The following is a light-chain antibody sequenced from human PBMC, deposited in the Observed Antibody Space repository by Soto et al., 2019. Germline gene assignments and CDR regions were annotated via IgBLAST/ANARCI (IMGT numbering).Light chain of an antibody. CDR2: EVS. J-gene: IGLJ1*01. Sequence: QSVLTQPASVSGSPGQSITIYCTGTSXDVGGYDYVSWYQQHPGKAPKLMIYEVSNRPSGISNRFSGSKSGNTASLTISGLQAEDEADYYCSSYTSSTTLYVFRTGTKITVL. V-gene: IGLV2-14*01. CDR1: SXDVGGYDY. CDR3: SSYTSSTTLYV.